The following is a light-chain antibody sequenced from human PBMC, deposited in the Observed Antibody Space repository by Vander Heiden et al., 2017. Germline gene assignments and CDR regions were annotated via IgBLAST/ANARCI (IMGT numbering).Light chain of an antibody. CDR1: SSNIGAGYD. CDR2: VKS. Sequence: QSVLTKPPSVSGAPGQRVTISCTGSSSNIGAGYDVPGYQQLPGTAPTRLIFVKSNRHDGVPDRVSCSESGTSASTATTGLQAEDEADDYCQSSDNSRSGSVVFGGGTKLTVL. V-gene: IGLV1-40*01. CDR3: QSSDNSRSGSVV. J-gene: IGLJ2*01.